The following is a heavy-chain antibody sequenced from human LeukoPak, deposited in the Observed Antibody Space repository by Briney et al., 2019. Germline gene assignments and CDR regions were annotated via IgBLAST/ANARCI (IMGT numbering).Heavy chain of an antibody. V-gene: IGHV4-59*01. CDR1: GGSISSYY. Sequence: SETLSLTCTVSGGSISSYYWSWIRQPPGKGLEWIGYIYYSGSTNYNPSLKSRVTISVDTSKNQFSLKLSSVPAADTAVYYCARIPFPRTGFDPWGQGTLVTVSS. J-gene: IGHJ5*02. D-gene: IGHD3/OR15-3a*01. CDR2: IYYSGST. CDR3: ARIPFPRTGFDP.